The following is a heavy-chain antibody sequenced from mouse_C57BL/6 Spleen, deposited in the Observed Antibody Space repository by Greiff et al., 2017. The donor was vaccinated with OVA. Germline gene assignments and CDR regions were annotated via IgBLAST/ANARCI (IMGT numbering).Heavy chain of an antibody. D-gene: IGHD4-1*01. V-gene: IGHV1-80*01. J-gene: IGHJ2*01. CDR2: IYPGDGDT. CDR1: GYAFSSSW. Sequence: VKLQESGPELVKPGASVKISCKASGYAFSSSWMNWVKQRPGKGLEWIGRIYPGDGDTNYNGKFKGKATLTADKSSSTAYMQLSSLTSEDSAVYFCARLATGTLFDYWGQGTTLTVSS. CDR3: ARLATGTLFDY.